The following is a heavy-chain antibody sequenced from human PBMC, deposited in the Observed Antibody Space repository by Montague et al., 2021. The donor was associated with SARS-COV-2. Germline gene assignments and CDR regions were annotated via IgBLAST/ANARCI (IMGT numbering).Heavy chain of an antibody. J-gene: IGHJ4*02. CDR1: GFTFSNAW. CDR3: TTDMEGYFDWLSRGY. V-gene: IGHV3-15*01. CDR2: IKSKTDGGTT. Sequence: SLRLSCAASGFTFSNAWMSWVRQAPGKGLEWVGRIKSKTDGGTTDYAAXVKGRFTTSRDDSKNTLYLQMNSLKTEDTAVYYCTTDMEGYFDWLSRGYWGQGTLVTVSS. D-gene: IGHD3-9*01.